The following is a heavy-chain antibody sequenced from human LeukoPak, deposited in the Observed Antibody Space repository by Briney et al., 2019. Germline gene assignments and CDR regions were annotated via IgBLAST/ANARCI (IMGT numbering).Heavy chain of an antibody. V-gene: IGHV3-7*01. Sequence: PGGSLRLSCAASGFTVSSNYMSWVRQAPGKGLEWVANINEDGSEKHYVGSVRGRFTISRGNADNSLHLQMNSLRPEDMAVYYCARGETMDVWGKGTTVTVSS. CDR3: ARGETMDV. J-gene: IGHJ6*03. CDR1: GFTVSSNY. D-gene: IGHD5-24*01. CDR2: INEDGSEK.